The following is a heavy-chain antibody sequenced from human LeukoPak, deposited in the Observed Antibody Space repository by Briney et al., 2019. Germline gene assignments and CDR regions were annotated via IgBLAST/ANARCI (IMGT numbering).Heavy chain of an antibody. D-gene: IGHD2-15*01. J-gene: IGHJ6*02. CDR3: VRGYSFGPYGMDV. V-gene: IGHV3-64D*09. CDR2: ISDSGGST. CDR1: GFPFSSYA. Sequence: GGSLRLSCSASGFPFSSYAMHWVRQAPGKGLEYVSAISDSGGSTYYADSLKGRFTISRDNSKNTLYLQMSRLRAEDTAVYFCVRGYSFGPYGMDVWGQGTTVTVSS.